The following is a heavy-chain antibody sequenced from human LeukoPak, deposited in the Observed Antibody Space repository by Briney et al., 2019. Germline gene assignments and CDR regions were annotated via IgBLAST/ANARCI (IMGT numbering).Heavy chain of an antibody. V-gene: IGHV3-64*01. Sequence: GRSLRLSCAASGFTFSSYAMHWVRQAPGKGLEYVSAISSNGGSTYYANSVKGRFTISRDNSKNTLYLQMGSLRAEDMAVYYCARGVSHYYYMDVWGKGTTVTVSS. CDR2: ISSNGGST. D-gene: IGHD3-10*01. CDR3: ARGVSHYYYMDV. CDR1: GFTFSSYA. J-gene: IGHJ6*03.